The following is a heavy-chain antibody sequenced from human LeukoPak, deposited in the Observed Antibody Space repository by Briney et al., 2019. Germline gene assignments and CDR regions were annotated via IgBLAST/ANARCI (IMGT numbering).Heavy chain of an antibody. V-gene: IGHV4-34*01. CDR3: ARHDYGDYFVDY. Sequence: KPSETLSLTCAVYGGSFSGYYWSWIRQPPGKGLEWIGEINHSGSTNYNPSLKSRVTISVDTSKNQFSLKLSSVTAADTAVYYCARHDYGDYFVDYWGQGTLVTVSS. J-gene: IGHJ4*02. CDR2: INHSGST. D-gene: IGHD4-17*01. CDR1: GGSFSGYY.